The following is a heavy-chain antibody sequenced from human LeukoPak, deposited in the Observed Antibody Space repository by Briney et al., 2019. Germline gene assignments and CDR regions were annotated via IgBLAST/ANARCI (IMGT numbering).Heavy chain of an antibody. Sequence: ASVKVSCKASGYTFTGYYMHWVRQAPGQGLEWIGWINPNSGGTNYAQEFQGRVTMTRDTSISTAYMELSRLRSDDTAVYYCARDQPYISGWYSPPNYFDYWGQGTLVTVSS. CDR3: ARDQPYISGWYSPPNYFDY. J-gene: IGHJ4*02. CDR2: INPNSGGT. V-gene: IGHV1-2*02. D-gene: IGHD6-19*01. CDR1: GYTFTGYY.